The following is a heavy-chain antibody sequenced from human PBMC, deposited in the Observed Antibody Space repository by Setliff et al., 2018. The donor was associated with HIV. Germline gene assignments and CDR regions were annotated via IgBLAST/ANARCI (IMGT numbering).Heavy chain of an antibody. CDR3: AKKGRYYYGSGVTTDYFDD. Sequence: SLTCSVYGTSLNTYYWTWIRYTPGRGLQWIGQIDHSGSTNSNPSLKSRVTLSVDASKNQFSLKVKSVTAADTATYYCAKKGRYYYGSGVTTDYFDDWGQGTPVTVSS. V-gene: IGHV4-34*01. CDR2: IDHSGST. CDR1: GTSLNTYY. J-gene: IGHJ4*02. D-gene: IGHD3-10*01.